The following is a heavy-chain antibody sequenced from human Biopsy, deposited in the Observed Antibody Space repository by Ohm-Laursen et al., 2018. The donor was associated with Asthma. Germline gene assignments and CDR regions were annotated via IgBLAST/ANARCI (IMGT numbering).Heavy chain of an antibody. D-gene: IGHD5-12*01. V-gene: IGHV1-69*13. CDR3: ARGYSGSDRIVYLCSSLEV. J-gene: IGHJ6*02. CDR1: GYCFSNYA. Sequence: ASVKVSCKASGYCFSNYAISWVRQAPGQGLEWMGGLIPVLGTPDHAQMFEGRVTITADESTSTAYMELSSLSSEDTAVYYCARGYSGSDRIVYLCSSLEVWGQGTTVTVSS. CDR2: LIPVLGTP.